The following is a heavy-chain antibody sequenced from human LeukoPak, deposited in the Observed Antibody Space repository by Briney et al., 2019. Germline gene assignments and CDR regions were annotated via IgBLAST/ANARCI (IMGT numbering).Heavy chain of an antibody. D-gene: IGHD6-19*01. CDR1: GGSISSYY. J-gene: IGHJ4*02. V-gene: IGHV4-59*01. CDR3: ASPSEDSSGWESFDY. Sequence: PSETLSHTCTVSGGSISSYYWSWIRQPPGKGLEWIGYIYYSGSTNYNPSLKSRVTISVDTSKNQFSLKLSSVTAADTAVYYCASPSEDSSGWESFDYWGQGTLVTVSS. CDR2: IYYSGST.